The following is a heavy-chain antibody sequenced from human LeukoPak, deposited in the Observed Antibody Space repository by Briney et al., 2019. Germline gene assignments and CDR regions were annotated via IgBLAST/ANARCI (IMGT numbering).Heavy chain of an antibody. J-gene: IGHJ3*02. D-gene: IGHD2-21*02. CDR3: ARAILGVTAIGRNAFDI. CDR2: ISAYNGNT. CDR1: GYTFTSYG. Sequence: ASVKVSCKASGYTFTSYGISWVRQAPGQGLEWMGWISAYNGNTNYAQKLQGRVTMTTDTSTSTAYMELRSLRSDDTAVYHCARAILGVTAIGRNAFDIWGQGTMVTVSS. V-gene: IGHV1-18*01.